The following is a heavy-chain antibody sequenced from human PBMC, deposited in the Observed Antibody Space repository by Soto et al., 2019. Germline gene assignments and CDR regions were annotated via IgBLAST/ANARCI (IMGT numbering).Heavy chain of an antibody. CDR1: GFTFTRYW. J-gene: IGHJ4*02. CDR3: ATDFYDFWSGYSNI. D-gene: IGHD3-3*01. Sequence: GGSLRLSCAASGFTFTRYWMGWVRQAPGKGLEWVANIKQDGSEKYYVDSVKGRFTISRGDAKNSLYLQMNSLRAEDTAVYYCATDFYDFWSGYSNIWGQGTLVTVSS. V-gene: IGHV3-7*01. CDR2: IKQDGSEK.